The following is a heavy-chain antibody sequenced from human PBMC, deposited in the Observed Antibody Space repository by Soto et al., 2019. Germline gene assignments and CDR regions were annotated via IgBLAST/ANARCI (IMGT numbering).Heavy chain of an antibody. CDR2: ISWNSGSI. D-gene: IGHD6-13*01. J-gene: IGHJ6*03. V-gene: IGHV3-9*01. CDR1: GFTFDDYA. CDR3: AKDSSSSWYDAFYYYYMDV. Sequence: GGSLRLSCAASGFTFDDYAMHWVRQAPGKGLEWVSGISWNSGSIGYADSVKGRFTISRDNAKNSLYLQMNSLRAEDTALYYCAKDSSSSWYDAFYYYYMDVWGKGTTVTVSS.